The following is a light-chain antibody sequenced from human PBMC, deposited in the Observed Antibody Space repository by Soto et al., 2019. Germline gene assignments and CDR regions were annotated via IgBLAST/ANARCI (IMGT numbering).Light chain of an antibody. CDR2: GAS. V-gene: IGKV3-15*01. J-gene: IGKJ4*01. CDR3: QQYNNWPLT. CDR1: QSVSSN. Sequence: IVMTQSSATLSVSLWDRATLSCRASQSVSSNLAWYQQKPGQAPRLLIYGASTRATGIPARFSGSGSGTEFTLTISSLQSEDFAVYSCQQYNNWPLTFGGGTKVDIK.